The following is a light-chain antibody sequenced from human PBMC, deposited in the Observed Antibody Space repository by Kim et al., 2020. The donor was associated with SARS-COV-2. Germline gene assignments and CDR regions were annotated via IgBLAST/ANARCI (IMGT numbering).Light chain of an antibody. V-gene: IGKV1-5*03. J-gene: IGKJ1*01. CDR3: QQYNGYWT. CDR1: QSINNW. Sequence: DIQMTQSPSNLSASVGDRVTITCRASQSINNWLAWYQQKPGKAPRLLIYRASSLESGVPSRFRGSGSGTEFTLTINSLQPDDFATYYCQQYNGYWTFGQGTKVDIK. CDR2: RAS.